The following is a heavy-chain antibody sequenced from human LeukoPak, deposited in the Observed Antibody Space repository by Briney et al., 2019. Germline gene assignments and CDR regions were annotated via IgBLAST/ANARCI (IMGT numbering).Heavy chain of an antibody. Sequence: SVKVSCRASGGTFSSYAISWVRQAPGQGLEWMGGIIPIFGTANYAQKFQGRVTITADESTSTAYMELSSLRSEDTAVYYCAVGYYDSSGSGDYWGQGTLVTVSS. J-gene: IGHJ4*02. CDR1: GGTFSSYA. D-gene: IGHD3-22*01. CDR3: AVGYYDSSGSGDY. CDR2: IIPIFGTA. V-gene: IGHV1-69*13.